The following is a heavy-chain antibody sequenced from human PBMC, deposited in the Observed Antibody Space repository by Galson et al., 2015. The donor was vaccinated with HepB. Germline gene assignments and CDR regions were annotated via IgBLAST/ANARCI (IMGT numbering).Heavy chain of an antibody. CDR3: ARENDYYFDY. J-gene: IGHJ4*02. CDR1: GFTFSYYS. CDR2: ISSSGSTM. Sequence: LRLSCAASGFTFSYYSMNWVRQAPGKGLEWVSYISSSGSTMYYADSGQGRFTISRDNAKNSLYLRMNSLRAEDTAVYFCARENDYYFDYWGQGTLVTVSS. D-gene: IGHD1-1*01. V-gene: IGHV3-48*01.